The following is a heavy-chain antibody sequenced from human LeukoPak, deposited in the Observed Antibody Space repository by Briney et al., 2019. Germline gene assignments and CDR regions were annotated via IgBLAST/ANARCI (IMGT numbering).Heavy chain of an antibody. Sequence: SVKVSCKASGGTFSSYAISWVRQAPGQGLEWMGGIIPIFGTANYAQKFQGRVTITADESTSTAYMELSSLRSGDTAVYYCASIGPELQLEPEYYFDYWGQGTLVTVSS. V-gene: IGHV1-69*13. J-gene: IGHJ4*02. CDR1: GGTFSSYA. CDR3: ASIGPELQLEPEYYFDY. D-gene: IGHD1-1*01. CDR2: IIPIFGTA.